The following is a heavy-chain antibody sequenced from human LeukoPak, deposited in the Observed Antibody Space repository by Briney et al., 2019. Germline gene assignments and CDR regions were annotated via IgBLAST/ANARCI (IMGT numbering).Heavy chain of an antibody. CDR2: ISVDGNNK. D-gene: IGHD3-22*01. V-gene: IGHV3-33*05. CDR1: GFTFSSYG. Sequence: GRSLRLSCAASGFTFSSYGMHWVRQAPGKGLEWVAVISVDGNNKYYGDSVKGRFTISRDNSQNTLYLQMNSLRAEDTAVYHCARQTDYYDSSGYYALDWYFDLWGRGTLVTVSS. J-gene: IGHJ2*01. CDR3: ARQTDYYDSSGYYALDWYFDL.